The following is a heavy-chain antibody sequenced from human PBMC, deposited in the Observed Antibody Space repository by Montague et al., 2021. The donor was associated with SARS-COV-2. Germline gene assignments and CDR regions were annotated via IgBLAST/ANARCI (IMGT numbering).Heavy chain of an antibody. J-gene: IGHJ4*02. Sequence: SETLSLTCTVSGGSISSYHWNWIRQPPGKGLEWIGYIYYSGRTNYNPSLKSRVTISVDTSKNQFSLKLSSMTAADTAVYYCARGGGSGYRYYFDYWGQGSLVTVSS. D-gene: IGHD3-22*01. CDR3: ARGGGSGYRYYFDY. CDR2: IYYSGRT. V-gene: IGHV4-59*01. CDR1: GGSISSYH.